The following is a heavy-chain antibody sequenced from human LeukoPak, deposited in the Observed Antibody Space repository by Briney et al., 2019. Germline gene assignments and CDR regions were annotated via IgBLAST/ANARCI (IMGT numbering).Heavy chain of an antibody. J-gene: IGHJ3*02. D-gene: IGHD3-22*01. CDR2: ISYSGGT. CDR1: GGSITFYY. V-gene: IGHV4-59*01. CDR3: AREKNYFDSSDYRIDAFDI. Sequence: SETLSLTCTVSGGSITFYYWSWIRQSPGKGLEWIGYISYSGGTNYNPSLKNRVTISLDTSKNQLSLKLTSVTAADTAVYYCAREKNYFDSSDYRIDAFDIWGLGTMVTVSS.